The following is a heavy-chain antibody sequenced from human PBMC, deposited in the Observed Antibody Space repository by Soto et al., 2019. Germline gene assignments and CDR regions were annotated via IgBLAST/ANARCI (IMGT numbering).Heavy chain of an antibody. CDR2: INAGNGNT. J-gene: IGHJ3*02. CDR3: ARDSGYSGYGAFDS. V-gene: IGHV1-3*01. CDR1: GYTFTSYA. D-gene: IGHD5-12*01. Sequence: ASVKVSCKASGYTFTSYAMHWVRQAPGQRLEWMGWINAGNGNTKYSQKFQGRVTITRDTAASTAYMELSSMRSEDTAVYYCARDSGYSGYGAFDSWGQGTIVTVSS.